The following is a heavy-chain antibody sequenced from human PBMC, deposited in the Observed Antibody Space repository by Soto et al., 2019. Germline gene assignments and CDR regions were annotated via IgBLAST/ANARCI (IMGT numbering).Heavy chain of an antibody. D-gene: IGHD4-17*01. Sequence: ASVKVSCKASGYTFTGYYMHWVRQAPGQGLEWIGWINPNSGGTNYAQKFQGWVTMTRDTSISTAYMELSRLRSDDTAVYYCARATTVTPYAFDIWGQGTMVTVSS. CDR3: ARATTVTPYAFDI. CDR2: INPNSGGT. CDR1: GYTFTGYY. V-gene: IGHV1-2*04. J-gene: IGHJ3*02.